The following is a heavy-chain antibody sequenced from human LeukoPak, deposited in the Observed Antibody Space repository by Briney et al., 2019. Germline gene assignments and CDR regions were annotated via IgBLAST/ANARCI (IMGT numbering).Heavy chain of an antibody. CDR1: GGSFSGYY. CDR2: INHSGST. V-gene: IGHV4-34*01. Sequence: SETLSLTCAVYGGSFSGYYWSWIRQPPGKGLEWIGEINHSGSTDYNPSLKSRVTISVDTSKNQFSLKLSSVTAADTAVYYCARHRYSSGWSDYDYWGQGILVTVSS. D-gene: IGHD6-19*01. CDR3: ARHRYSSGWSDYDY. J-gene: IGHJ4*02.